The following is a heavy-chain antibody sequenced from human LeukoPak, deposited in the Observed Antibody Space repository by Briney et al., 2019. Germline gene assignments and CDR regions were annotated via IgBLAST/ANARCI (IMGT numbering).Heavy chain of an antibody. CDR1: GGSITTSSYY. Sequence: SETLSLTCTVSGGSITTSSYYWGWIRQPPGKGLEWIGIIYYSGSTYYNPSLKGRVTISVDTSKNQFSLKLSSVTAADTAVYYCARAFWARYFDLWGRGTLVTVSS. CDR2: IYYSGST. D-gene: IGHD2/OR15-2a*01. J-gene: IGHJ2*01. CDR3: ARAFWARYFDL. V-gene: IGHV4-39*01.